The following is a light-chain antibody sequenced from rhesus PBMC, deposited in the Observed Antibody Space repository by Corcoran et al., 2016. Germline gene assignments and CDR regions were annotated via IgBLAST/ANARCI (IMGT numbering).Light chain of an antibody. CDR3: QQYNNWET. CDR2: GAS. Sequence: EIVMTQSPATLSLSPGERATLSCRASQSVSSYVAWYQQKPEQAPRLPIYGASSRATGIPDRFGGSGSWTDVTLIISSLEPEDVGVYYCQQYNNWETFGQGTKVEIK. J-gene: IGKJ1*01. CDR1: QSVSSY. V-gene: IGKV3S9*01.